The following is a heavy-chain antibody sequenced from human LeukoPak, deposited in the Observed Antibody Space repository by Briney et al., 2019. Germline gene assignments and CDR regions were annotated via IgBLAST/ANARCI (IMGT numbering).Heavy chain of an antibody. J-gene: IGHJ5*02. CDR2: ISSSSSYI. D-gene: IGHD2-15*01. V-gene: IGHV3-21*01. CDR3: ARDQGYCSGGSCYQTQDWFDP. Sequence: GGSLRLSCAASGFTFSSYSMNWVRQAPGKGLEWVSSISSSSSYIYYADSAKGRFTISRDNAKNSLYLQMNSLRVEDTAAYYCARDQGYCSGGSCYQTQDWFDPWGQGTLVTVSS. CDR1: GFTFSSYS.